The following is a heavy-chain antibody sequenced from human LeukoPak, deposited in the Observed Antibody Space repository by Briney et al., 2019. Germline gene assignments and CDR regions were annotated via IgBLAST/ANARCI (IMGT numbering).Heavy chain of an antibody. J-gene: IGHJ4*02. D-gene: IGHD4-17*01. CDR3: ARGNYGDYPLDY. CDR2: IYTGGTR. CDR1: GFTVSSTY. Sequence: PGGSLRLSCAASGFTVSSTYMTWVRRAPGKGLEWVSVIYTGGTRQYADSVKDRFTISRDNSKNTLYLQVDNLRAEDTAVYYCARGNYGDYPLDYWGQGTLVTVSS. V-gene: IGHV3-66*01.